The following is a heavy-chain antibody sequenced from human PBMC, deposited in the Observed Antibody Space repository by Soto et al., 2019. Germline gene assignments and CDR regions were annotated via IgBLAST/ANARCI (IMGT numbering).Heavy chain of an antibody. CDR3: VKEGGPFDAFDV. J-gene: IGHJ3*01. CDR1: GFTFSTYG. D-gene: IGHD3-16*01. Sequence: PGGSLRLSCSASGFTFSTYGMHWVRQAPGKGLEWVTVIWSNGINQYYADSVKGRFTVSRDNSKNTLYLQMNSLRVEDTAVYYCVKEGGPFDAFDVWGKGSIVTVS. CDR2: IWSNGINQ. V-gene: IGHV3-33*06.